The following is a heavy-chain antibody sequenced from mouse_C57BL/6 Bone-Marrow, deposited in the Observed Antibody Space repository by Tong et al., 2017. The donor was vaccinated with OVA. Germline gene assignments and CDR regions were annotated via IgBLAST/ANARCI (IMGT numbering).Heavy chain of an antibody. CDR1: GYTFTSYW. CDR3: ARAGFDY. CDR2: IYPGDGDT. Sequence: VQLQQSGAELARPGASVKLSCKASGYTFTSYWMQWVKQRPGQGLEWIGAIYPGDGDTRYTQKFKGKATLTADKSSSTAYMQLSSLASEDSAVYYCARAGFDYWGQGTSVTVSS. J-gene: IGHJ4*01. V-gene: IGHV1-87*01.